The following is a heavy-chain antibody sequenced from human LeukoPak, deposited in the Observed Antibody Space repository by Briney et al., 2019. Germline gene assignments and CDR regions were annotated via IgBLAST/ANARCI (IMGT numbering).Heavy chain of an antibody. CDR2: ISGSGGST. CDR3: ARDLGQYYDASDNWFDP. Sequence: GGSLRLSCAASGFTFSDYYMSWFRQAPGKGLEWGSAISGSGGSTYYADSVKGRFTISRDNSKNTLSLQMNSLRAEDTAVYYCARDLGQYYDASDNWFDPWGQGTLVTVSS. D-gene: IGHD3-22*01. V-gene: IGHV3-23*01. CDR1: GFTFSDYY. J-gene: IGHJ5*02.